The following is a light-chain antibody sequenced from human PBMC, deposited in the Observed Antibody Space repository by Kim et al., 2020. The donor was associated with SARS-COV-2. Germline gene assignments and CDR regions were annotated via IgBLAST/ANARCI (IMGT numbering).Light chain of an antibody. J-gene: IGLJ2*01. CDR3: QTWGTGSGVV. Sequence: GKLTCTLGSGHTEYAIAWHQQQPEKGPRYLMKLGSDGRQSRGDGIPDRFSGSSSGAERYLTISSLQSEDEADYYCQTWGTGSGVVFGGGTQLTVL. CDR2: LGSDGRQ. V-gene: IGLV4-69*01. CDR1: SGHTEYA.